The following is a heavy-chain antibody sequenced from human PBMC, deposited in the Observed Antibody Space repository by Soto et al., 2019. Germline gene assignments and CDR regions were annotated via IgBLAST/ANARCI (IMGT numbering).Heavy chain of an antibody. D-gene: IGHD2-2*01. J-gene: IGHJ4*02. CDR2: ISGSGGST. V-gene: IGHV3-23*01. CDR1: GVTTSSYT. CDR3: AKGHCSSTSCPVDS. Sequence: EVQLLESGGGLVEPGGSLRLSCGASGVTTSSYTMSWVRQAAGKGLEWVSAISGSGGSTYYADSVKGRFSISRGDSKNTLYLQMNSLRAEDTAVYYCAKGHCSSTSCPVDSWGQGTLVTVSS.